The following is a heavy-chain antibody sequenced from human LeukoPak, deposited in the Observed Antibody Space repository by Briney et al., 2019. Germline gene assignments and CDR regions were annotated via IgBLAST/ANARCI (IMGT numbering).Heavy chain of an antibody. D-gene: IGHD2-2*03. CDR1: GFTFSSYG. Sequence: PGGSLRLXCAASGFTFSSYGMHWVRQAPGKGLEWVAFIRYDGSNKYYADSVKGRFTISRDNSKNTLYLQVNSLRAEDTAVYCCAKRMDIVVVPAADFDYWGQGTLVTVSS. CDR2: IRYDGSNK. V-gene: IGHV3-30*02. J-gene: IGHJ4*02. CDR3: AKRMDIVVVPAADFDY.